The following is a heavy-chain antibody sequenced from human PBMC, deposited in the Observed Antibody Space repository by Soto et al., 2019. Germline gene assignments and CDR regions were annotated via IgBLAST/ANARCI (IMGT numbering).Heavy chain of an antibody. Sequence: QVQLVQSGAEVKKPGASVKVSCKASGYTFTGYYMHWVRQAPGQGLEWMGWINPNSGDTNYAQKFQGWVTMTRDTSISTAYMELSRLRSDDTAVYYCARGEAAYYYGMDVWGQGTTVAVSS. CDR1: GYTFTGYY. J-gene: IGHJ6*02. V-gene: IGHV1-2*04. D-gene: IGHD6-13*01. CDR2: INPNSGDT. CDR3: ARGEAAYYYGMDV.